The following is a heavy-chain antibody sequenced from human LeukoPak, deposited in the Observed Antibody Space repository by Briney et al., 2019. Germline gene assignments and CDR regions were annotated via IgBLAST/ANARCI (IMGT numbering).Heavy chain of an antibody. J-gene: IGHJ4*02. CDR1: GFTVSSNF. CDR2: ISASGAGT. CDR3: AKDLFSSSYYYDTNGYPFDY. Sequence: GGSLRLSCAASGFTVSSNFMSWVRQAPGKGLEWVSAISASGAGTYYGDSVKGRFTISRDNSKNTLFLQMDSLRAEDTAVYYCAKDLFSSSYYYDTNGYPFDYWGQGTLVTVSS. V-gene: IGHV3-23*01. D-gene: IGHD3-22*01.